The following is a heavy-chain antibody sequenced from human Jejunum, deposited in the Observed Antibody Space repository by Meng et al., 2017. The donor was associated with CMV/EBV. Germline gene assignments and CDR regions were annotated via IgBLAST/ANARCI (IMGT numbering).Heavy chain of an antibody. D-gene: IGHD2-15*01. J-gene: IGHJ4*02. CDR3: ATVAIGPSNQLDY. CDR2: ISTDGNSA. CDR1: GFTFSSYW. Sequence: SGFTFSSYWMHWVRQAPGKGLLWVSRISTDGNSATYADSVKGRFTISRDNAKNLLYLQMNSLRAEDTAVYYCATVAIGPSNQLDYWGQGTRVTVSS. V-gene: IGHV3-74*01.